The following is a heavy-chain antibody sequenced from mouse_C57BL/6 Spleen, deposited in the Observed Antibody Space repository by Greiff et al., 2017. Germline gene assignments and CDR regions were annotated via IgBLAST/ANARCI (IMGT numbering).Heavy chain of an antibody. J-gene: IGHJ1*03. CDR3: ASYDLWYFDV. CDR1: GFSLTSYG. Sequence: QVQLKESGPGLVQPSQSLSITCTVSGFSLTSYGVHWVRQSPGTGLEWLGVIWSGGSTDYNAAFISRLSISKDNSKCQVFFKMISLQANDTAIYYCASYDLWYFDVWGTGTTVTVSS. CDR2: IWSGGST. D-gene: IGHD2-3*01. V-gene: IGHV2-2*02.